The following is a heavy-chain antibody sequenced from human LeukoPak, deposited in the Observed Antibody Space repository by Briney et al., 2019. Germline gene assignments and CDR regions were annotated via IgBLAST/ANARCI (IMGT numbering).Heavy chain of an antibody. J-gene: IGHJ4*02. CDR2: ISTSGST. Sequence: PSETLSLTCTVSGGSFISGSYYWSWIRQPAGKGLEWIGRISTSGSTNYNSSLKSRVTISGDTSKNQFSLKLTSVTAADTAVYYCARLWSTDCSGGSCPHQPNYWGQGTLVTVSS. CDR1: GGSFISGSYY. V-gene: IGHV4-61*02. CDR3: ARLWSTDCSGGSCPHQPNY. D-gene: IGHD2-15*01.